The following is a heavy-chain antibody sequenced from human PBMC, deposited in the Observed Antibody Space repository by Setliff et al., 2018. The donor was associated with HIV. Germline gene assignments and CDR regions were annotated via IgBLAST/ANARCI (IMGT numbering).Heavy chain of an antibody. Sequence: SETLSLTCAVYGSSFNNYYWSWIRQSPGKGLEWIGEIDHSGGPNYNSSLKSRVTITIDTSKNQFSLNLDSVTAADTAVYYCARLSWDVDDWGQGTLVTVSS. CDR2: IDHSGGP. J-gene: IGHJ4*02. CDR3: ARLSWDVDD. D-gene: IGHD1-26*01. CDR1: GSSFNNYY. V-gene: IGHV4-34*01.